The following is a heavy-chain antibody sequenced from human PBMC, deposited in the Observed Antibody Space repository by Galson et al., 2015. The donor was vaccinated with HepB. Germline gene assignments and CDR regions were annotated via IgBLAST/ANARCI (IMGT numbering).Heavy chain of an antibody. Sequence: SLRLSCAAPGFTFGSYTVYWVRQAPGKGLEWVALVSYNGHNKYYVDSVKGRFTISRDNSNNTLYLQMNSLRVDDTAIYYCARGAPGGWFDPWGQGTLVTVSS. J-gene: IGHJ5*02. D-gene: IGHD3-10*01. CDR1: GFTFGSYT. CDR3: ARGAPGGWFDP. CDR2: VSYNGHNK. V-gene: IGHV3-30*04.